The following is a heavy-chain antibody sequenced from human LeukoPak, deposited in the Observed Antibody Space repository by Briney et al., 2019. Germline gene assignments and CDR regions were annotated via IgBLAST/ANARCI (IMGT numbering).Heavy chain of an antibody. CDR1: GFTFSSYA. D-gene: IGHD3-10*01. CDR3: ARDGWRGGSYYMDD. Sequence: PGGSLRLSCAASGFTFSSYAMSWVRQAPGKGLEWVSAISGSGGSTYYADSVKGRFTISRDNAKNTLYLQMNSLRAEDTAVYYCARDGWRGGSYYMDDWGQGTLVTVSS. V-gene: IGHV3-23*01. CDR2: ISGSGGST. J-gene: IGHJ4*02.